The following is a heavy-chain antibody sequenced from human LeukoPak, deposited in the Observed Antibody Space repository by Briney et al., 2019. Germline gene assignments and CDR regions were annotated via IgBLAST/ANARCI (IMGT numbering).Heavy chain of an antibody. CDR1: GYTFTGYY. V-gene: IGHV1-2*02. CDR2: INPNSGGT. Sequence: ASVKVSCKASGYTFTGYYMHWVRQAPGQGLEWMGWINPNSGGTNYAQKFQGRVTMTRDTSTSTAYMELSRLRSDDTAVYYCARRGYDFWSGYYWWFDPWGQGTLVTVSS. J-gene: IGHJ5*02. D-gene: IGHD3-3*01. CDR3: ARRGYDFWSGYYWWFDP.